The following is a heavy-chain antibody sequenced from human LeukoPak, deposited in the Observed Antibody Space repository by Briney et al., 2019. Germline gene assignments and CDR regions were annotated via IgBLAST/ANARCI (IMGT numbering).Heavy chain of an antibody. V-gene: IGHV4-59*12. CDR3: ARDSAYWSGYSYYYYMDV. CDR2: IYYSGST. D-gene: IGHD3-3*01. J-gene: IGHJ6*03. Sequence: SETLSLTCTVSGGSISSYYWSWIRQPPGKGLEWIGYIYYSGSTNYNPSLKSRVTMSVDTSKNQFSLKLSSVTAADTAVYYCARDSAYWSGYSYYYYMDVWGKGTTVTVSS. CDR1: GGSISSYY.